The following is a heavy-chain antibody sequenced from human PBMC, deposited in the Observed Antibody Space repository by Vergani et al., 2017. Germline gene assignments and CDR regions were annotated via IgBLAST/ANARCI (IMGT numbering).Heavy chain of an antibody. D-gene: IGHD3-22*01. J-gene: IGHJ5*02. Sequence: EVQLLESGGGSAQPGESLRLSCVASGFTFTAHGLNWVRQAPGKGLEWVSGISGQNFRTHYADSVKGRFTISRDDSKNTLYLQMNSLRAEDTAVYYCAKGEPTYYYDSSGSSNWFDPWGQGTLVTVSS. CDR3: AKGEPTYYYDSSGSSNWFDP. CDR2: ISGQNFRT. CDR1: GFTFTAHG. V-gene: IGHV3-23*01.